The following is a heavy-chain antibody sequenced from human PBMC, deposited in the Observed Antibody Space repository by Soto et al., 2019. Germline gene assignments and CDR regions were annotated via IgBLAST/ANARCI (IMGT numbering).Heavy chain of an antibody. CDR1: GFTFSNYG. V-gene: IGHV3-30*18. CDR3: AKDWNEQWLVTADGFDI. CDR2: ISYDGSHK. J-gene: IGHJ3*02. Sequence: QVQLVESGGGVVQPGRSLRLSCAASGFTFSNYGMHWVRQAPGKGLEWVAVISYDGSHKYYADSVKGRFTISRDNSKNTLSLQMNRLRTEDTAVYYCAKDWNEQWLVTADGFDIWGQGTMVTVSS. D-gene: IGHD6-19*01.